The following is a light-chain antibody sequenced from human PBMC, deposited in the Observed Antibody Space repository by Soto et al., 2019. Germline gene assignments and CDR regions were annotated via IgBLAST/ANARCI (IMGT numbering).Light chain of an antibody. J-gene: IGKJ2*01. V-gene: IGKV3-20*01. CDR2: GSS. CDR1: QSVSNNY. CDR3: QQYGSSPPYT. Sequence: EVVLTQSPGTLSLSPGERATLSCRASQSVSNNYFAWYQQKPGQAPRLLIFGSSDRATGIPDRFSGSGSGTDFPLTISRLARADFAVYYCQQYGSSPPYTFGQGTKLEIK.